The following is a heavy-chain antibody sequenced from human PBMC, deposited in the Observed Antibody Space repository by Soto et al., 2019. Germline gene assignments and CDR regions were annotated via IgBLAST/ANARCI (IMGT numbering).Heavy chain of an antibody. Sequence: PGESLKISCKGSGCSFTSYWISWVRQMPGKGLEWMGRIDPSDSYTNYSPSFQGHVTISADKSISTAYLQWSSLKASDTAMYYCARLESYSSSWFDYDYGMDVWGQGTTVTVSS. V-gene: IGHV5-10-1*01. D-gene: IGHD6-13*01. CDR1: GCSFTSYW. J-gene: IGHJ6*02. CDR2: IDPSDSYT. CDR3: ARLESYSSSWFDYDYGMDV.